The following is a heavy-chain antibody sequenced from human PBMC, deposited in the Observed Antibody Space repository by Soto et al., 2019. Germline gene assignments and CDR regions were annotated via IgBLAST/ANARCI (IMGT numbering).Heavy chain of an antibody. J-gene: IGHJ5*02. CDR1: GFTFSSYS. CDR3: ARVDYDFWSGYYTGWFDP. V-gene: IGHV3-48*01. CDR2: ISSSSSTI. Sequence: GGSLRLSCAASGFTFSSYSMNWVRQAPGKGLEWVSYISSSSSTIYYADSVKGRFTISRDNAKNSLYLKMNSLRAEDTAVYYCARVDYDFWSGYYTGWFDPWGQGTLVTVSS. D-gene: IGHD3-3*01.